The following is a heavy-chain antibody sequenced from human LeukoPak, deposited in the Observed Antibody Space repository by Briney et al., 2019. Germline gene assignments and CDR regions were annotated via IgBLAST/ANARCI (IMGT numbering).Heavy chain of an antibody. CDR1: GFTFSNYA. V-gene: IGHV3-30-3*01. Sequence: GGSLRLSCAASGFTFSNYAMHWVRQAPGKGLEWVAVISYDGSNKYYADSVKGRFTISRDNSKNTLYLQMNSQRAEDTAVYYCARDRGSRXIYXYYM. CDR2: ISYDGSNK. D-gene: IGHD6-13*01. CDR3: ARDRGSRXIYXYYM. J-gene: IGHJ6*03.